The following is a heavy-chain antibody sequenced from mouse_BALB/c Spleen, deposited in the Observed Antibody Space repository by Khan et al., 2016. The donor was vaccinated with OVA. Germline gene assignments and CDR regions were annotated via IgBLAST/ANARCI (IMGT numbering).Heavy chain of an antibody. CDR3: MSNYYYGSSYFDY. V-gene: IGHV11-2*02. CDR1: GFTFSGFW. CDR2: INSDGSAI. D-gene: IGHD1-1*01. Sequence: EVQLLETGGGLVQPGGSRGLSCEGSGFTFSGFWMSWVRQTPGKTLEWIGDINSDGSAINYAPSITDRFTIFRDNDKSTLYLQMSNVRSEDTATYFCMSNYYYGSSYFDYWGQGTTLTVSS. J-gene: IGHJ2*01.